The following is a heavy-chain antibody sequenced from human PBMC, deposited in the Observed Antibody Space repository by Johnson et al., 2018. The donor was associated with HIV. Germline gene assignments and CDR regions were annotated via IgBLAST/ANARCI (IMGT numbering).Heavy chain of an antibody. Sequence: EVQLVESGGGLVQPGGSLRLACAASGFTFSSYDMHWVRQATGKGLEWVSAIGTAGDTYYPGSVKGRFTISRDNAKNSLYLQMNSLRAEDTAVYYCARMGGYHHSCGCIYDAFDIWGPGTMVTVSS. J-gene: IGHJ3*02. CDR2: IGTAGDT. V-gene: IGHV3-13*01. D-gene: IGHD3-16*02. CDR3: ARMGGYHHSCGCIYDAFDI. CDR1: GFTFSSYD.